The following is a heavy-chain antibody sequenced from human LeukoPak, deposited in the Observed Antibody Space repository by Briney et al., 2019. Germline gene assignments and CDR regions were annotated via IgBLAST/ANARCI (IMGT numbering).Heavy chain of an antibody. Sequence: GGSLRLSCAASGFTFSSYSMNWVCQAPGKGLEWVSSISSSSSYIYYADSVKGRFTISRDNAKNSLYLQMNSLRAEDTAVYYCARDIVVVPAALGHYYYGMDVWGQGTTVTVSS. D-gene: IGHD2-2*01. CDR1: GFTFSSYS. CDR2: ISSSSSYI. CDR3: ARDIVVVPAALGHYYYGMDV. V-gene: IGHV3-21*01. J-gene: IGHJ6*02.